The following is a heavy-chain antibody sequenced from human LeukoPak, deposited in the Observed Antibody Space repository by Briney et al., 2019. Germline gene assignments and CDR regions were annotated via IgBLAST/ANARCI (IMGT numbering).Heavy chain of an antibody. Sequence: SETLSLTCTVSGYSISSAYYWGWIRQPPGKGLEWIGNIYHSGSTYFNPSLKSRLTISLDTSKNQFSLKLTSVTAADTAVYYCARDPGTGWTFDSWGQGTLVTVYS. V-gene: IGHV4-38-2*02. CDR3: ARDPGTGWTFDS. CDR2: IYHSGST. D-gene: IGHD2-8*02. J-gene: IGHJ4*02. CDR1: GYSISSAYY.